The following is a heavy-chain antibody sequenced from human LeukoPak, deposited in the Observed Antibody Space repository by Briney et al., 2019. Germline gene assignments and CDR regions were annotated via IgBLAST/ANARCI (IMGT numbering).Heavy chain of an antibody. V-gene: IGHV3-30*04. D-gene: IGHD1-1*01. CDR3: AKDSLETPYYFDY. CDR2: ISYDGSNK. Sequence: GGSLRLSCAASGFALSHYSLTWVRQAPGKGLEWVAVISYDGSNKYCADSVKGRFTISRDNSKNALYLQMNSLRAEDTAVCYCAKDSLETPYYFDYWGQGTLVTVSS. J-gene: IGHJ4*02. CDR1: GFALSHYS.